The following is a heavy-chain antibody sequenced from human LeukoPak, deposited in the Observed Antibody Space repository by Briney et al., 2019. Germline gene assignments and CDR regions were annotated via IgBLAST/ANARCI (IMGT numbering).Heavy chain of an antibody. CDR2: IYHSGST. CDR1: GGSLSSGGYY. V-gene: IGHV4-30-2*01. D-gene: IGHD3-22*01. J-gene: IGHJ5*02. Sequence: TSGTLSLTCTVSGGSLSSGGYYWSWIRQPPGKGLEGIGYIYHSGSTYYNPSLKSRVTISVDRSKNQFSLKLSSVTAADTAVYYCARDYYDSPRFDPWGQGTLVTVSS. CDR3: ARDYYDSPRFDP.